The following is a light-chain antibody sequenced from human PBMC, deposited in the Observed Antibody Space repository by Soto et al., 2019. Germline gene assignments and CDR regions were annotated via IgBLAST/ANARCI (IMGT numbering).Light chain of an antibody. CDR1: QSISRY. J-gene: IGKJ1*01. CDR2: AAS. V-gene: IGKV1-39*01. Sequence: DIQMTQSPSSLSASVGDRITITCRASQSISRYLKWYQQKPGKAPELLIYAASTLQSGVPSRFSGSGSGTDFTLTISSLQPEDFATYFCQESYTTPVTFGQGTKVEI. CDR3: QESYTTPVT.